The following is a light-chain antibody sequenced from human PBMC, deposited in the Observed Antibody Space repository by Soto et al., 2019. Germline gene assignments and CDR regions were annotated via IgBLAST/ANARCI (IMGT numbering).Light chain of an antibody. CDR2: EVN. V-gene: IGLV2-14*01. J-gene: IGLJ1*01. Sequence: LTQPASLSGSPGQSITISCTGTSSDIGAYDYVSWFQQHPGKAPKLMISEVNNRPSGVSNRFSGSKSGSTAYLTISGLQAEDEADYYCSSYTSSSTLYVFGTGTKVTVL. CDR1: SSDIGAYDY. CDR3: SSYTSSSTLYV.